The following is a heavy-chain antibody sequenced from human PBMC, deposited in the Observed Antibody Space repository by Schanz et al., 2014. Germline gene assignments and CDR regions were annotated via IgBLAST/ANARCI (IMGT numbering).Heavy chain of an antibody. CDR1: GGSISSGGSS. D-gene: IGHD4-17*01. Sequence: QLQLQESGSGLVKPSQTLSLTCGVSGGSISSGGSSWNWIRLPPGKGLEWIGYIYDGGSTYYNPALKSRVTISVDRSKNQFSLILNAVTAADTAVYYCARSTGDFPGWFDSWGQGTLVTVSS. V-gene: IGHV4-30-2*01. CDR3: ARSTGDFPGWFDS. J-gene: IGHJ5*01. CDR2: IYDGGST.